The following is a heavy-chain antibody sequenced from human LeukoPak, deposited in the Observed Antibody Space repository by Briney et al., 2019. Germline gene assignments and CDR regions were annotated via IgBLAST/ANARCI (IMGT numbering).Heavy chain of an antibody. CDR3: ARDESEASSINDFWSGYYPSNYFDY. J-gene: IGHJ4*02. CDR2: ISAYNGNT. Sequence: GSSVKVSCKASGGTFSSYAISWVRQAPGQGLEWMGWISAYNGNTNYAQKLQGRVTMTTDTSTSTAYMELRSLRSDDTAVYYCARDESEASSINDFWSGYYPSNYFDYWGQGPWSPSPQ. V-gene: IGHV1-18*01. CDR1: GGTFSSYA. D-gene: IGHD3-3*01.